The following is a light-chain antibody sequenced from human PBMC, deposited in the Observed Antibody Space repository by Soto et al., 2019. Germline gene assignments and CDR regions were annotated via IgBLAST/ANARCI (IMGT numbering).Light chain of an antibody. CDR1: QTIDSW. CDR3: LQQNNYPWT. Sequence: QIPTFLSTWSASVGNGVTIIGGASQTIDSWLAWYQQRPGKPPNLLIYKASTLASGVPSRFSGSGFGTEFTLTISGLQPEDFATYYCLQQNNYPWTFGQGTNLDIK. CDR2: KAS. V-gene: IGKV1-5*03. J-gene: IGKJ1*01.